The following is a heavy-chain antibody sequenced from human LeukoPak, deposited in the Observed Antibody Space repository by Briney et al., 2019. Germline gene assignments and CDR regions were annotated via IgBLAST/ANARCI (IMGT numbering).Heavy chain of an antibody. D-gene: IGHD3-9*01. Sequence: SETLSLTCTVSGYSISSGYYWGWIRPPPGKGLEWIGIIYHSGSTYYNPSLKSRVTISVDTSKNQFSLKLSSVTAADTAVYYCARRLNYDILTGSTSNYYYYMDVWGKGTTVTISS. CDR2: IYHSGST. CDR3: ARRLNYDILTGSTSNYYYYMDV. J-gene: IGHJ6*03. CDR1: GYSISSGYY. V-gene: IGHV4-38-2*02.